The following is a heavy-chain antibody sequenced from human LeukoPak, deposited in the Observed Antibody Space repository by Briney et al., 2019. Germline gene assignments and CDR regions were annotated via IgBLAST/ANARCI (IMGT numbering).Heavy chain of an antibody. CDR2: IKQDGSEK. D-gene: IGHD4-17*01. Sequence: GGSLRLSCAASGFTFSSYWMSWVRQAPGKGLEWVANIKQDGSEKYYVDSVKGRFTISRDNAKNSLYLQMNSLRAEDTAVHYCARDSPYGSPAYYYYYGMDVWGQGTTVTVSS. J-gene: IGHJ6*02. CDR1: GFTFSSYW. V-gene: IGHV3-7*01. CDR3: ARDSPYGSPAYYYYYGMDV.